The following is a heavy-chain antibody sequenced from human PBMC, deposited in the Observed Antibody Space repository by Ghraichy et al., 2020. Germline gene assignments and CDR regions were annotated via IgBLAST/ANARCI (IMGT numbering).Heavy chain of an antibody. J-gene: IGHJ4*02. Sequence: GGSLRLSCAASGFTFSNYEMNWVRQAPGKGLEWVSHISSNAGAIYYADSVTGRFTISRDNAKNSLYLQMNSLRAEDTALYYCATGGKYQPLWYWGQGTLVTVSS. CDR1: GFTFSNYE. CDR2: ISSNAGAI. CDR3: ATGGKYQPLWY. D-gene: IGHD2-2*01. V-gene: IGHV3-48*03.